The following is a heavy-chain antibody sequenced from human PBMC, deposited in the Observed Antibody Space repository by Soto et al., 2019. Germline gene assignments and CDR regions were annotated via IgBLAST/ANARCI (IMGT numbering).Heavy chain of an antibody. CDR2: INHSGTT. CDR3: ARGGDTGSWYYFQY. D-gene: IGHD6-13*01. V-gene: IGHV4-34*01. CDR1: RGSFSGNY. Sequence: PSETLSLTCAVYRGSFSGNYWSWIRQPPGKGLEWIGEINHSGTTNYNPSLKSRVTLSVDTSKNQFSLELNSVTAADTAVYYCARGGDTGSWYYFQYWGQGSLVTVS. J-gene: IGHJ4*02.